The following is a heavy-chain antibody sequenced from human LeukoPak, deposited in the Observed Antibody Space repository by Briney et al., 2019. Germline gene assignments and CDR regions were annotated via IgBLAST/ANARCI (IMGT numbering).Heavy chain of an antibody. V-gene: IGHV4-61*02. Sequence: SETLSLTCTVSGGSISSGNYYWSWVRQPAGKGLEWIGRIHPSGSTNYNPSLKSRVTISVDTSKNQFSLRLTSVTAADTAVYYCARDHRWELALDYWGQGTLVTVSS. CDR3: ARDHRWELALDY. D-gene: IGHD1-26*01. CDR1: GGSISSGNYY. J-gene: IGHJ4*02. CDR2: IHPSGST.